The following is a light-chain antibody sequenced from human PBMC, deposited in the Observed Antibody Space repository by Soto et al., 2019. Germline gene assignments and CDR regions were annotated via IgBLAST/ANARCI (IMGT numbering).Light chain of an antibody. CDR2: DVS. CDR3: SSYTRSSTLDVV. CDR1: SSDVGGYNY. V-gene: IGLV2-14*01. Sequence: QSALTQPASVSGSPGQSITISCTGTSSDVGGYNYVSWYQQHPGKAPKLMIYDVSNRPSGVSNRFSGSKSGNTASLTISGHQAEEEADYYSSSYTRSSTLDVVLGGGTKLTV. J-gene: IGLJ2*01.